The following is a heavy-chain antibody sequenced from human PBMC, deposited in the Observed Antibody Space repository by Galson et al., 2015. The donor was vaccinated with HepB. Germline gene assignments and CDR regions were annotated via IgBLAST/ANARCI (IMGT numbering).Heavy chain of an antibody. Sequence: SLRLSCAASGFTFRSYIMNWVRQVPGKGLEWVASISSSSSYIYYADSVKGRFTISRDNAKNSLFLQMKSLRAEDTALYYCAREWGGYSYYMDVWGKGTAATVSS. J-gene: IGHJ6*03. V-gene: IGHV3-21*01. D-gene: IGHD3-16*01. CDR2: ISSSSSYI. CDR3: AREWGGYSYYMDV. CDR1: GFTFRSYI.